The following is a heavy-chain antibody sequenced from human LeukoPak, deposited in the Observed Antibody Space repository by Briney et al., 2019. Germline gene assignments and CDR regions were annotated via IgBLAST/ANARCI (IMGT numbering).Heavy chain of an antibody. CDR2: ISAYNGNT. J-gene: IGHJ4*02. V-gene: IGHV1-18*01. D-gene: IGHD3-22*01. Sequence: ASVKVSCKASGYTLTSYGISWVRQAPGQGLEWMGWISAYNGNTNYAQKLQGRVTMTTDTSTSTAYMELRSLRSDDTAVYYCARDPADYYDSSPVDYWGQGTLVTVSS. CDR3: ARDPADYYDSSPVDY. CDR1: GYTLTSYG.